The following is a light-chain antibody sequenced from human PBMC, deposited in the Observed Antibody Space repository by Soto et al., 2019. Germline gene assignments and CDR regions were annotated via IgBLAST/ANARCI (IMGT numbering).Light chain of an antibody. V-gene: IGLV2-11*01. CDR2: DVT. CDR1: SGDVGGSNH. J-gene: IGLJ1*01. CDR3: SSYTTSSTVV. Sequence: QSVLTQPRSLSAAPGRSVTISCTGTSGDVGGSNHVSWYQHHPGKAPKFLIYDVTKRPSGVPDRFSGSKSGNTASLTISGLQPEDEADYYCSSYTTSSTVVFGTGTKVTVL.